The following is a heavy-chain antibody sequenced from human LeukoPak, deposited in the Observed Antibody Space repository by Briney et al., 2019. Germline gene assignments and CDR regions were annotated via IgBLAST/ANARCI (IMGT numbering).Heavy chain of an antibody. Sequence: PGGSLRLSCAASGFTFSSHWMTWVRQAPGKGLEWVANIKEDGTRKNYMDSVKGRFTISRDNSKNTLYLQMNSLRVEDTAVYYCAKAARSSVAGFFLDLWGRGTLVTVSS. CDR1: GFTFSSHW. V-gene: IGHV3-7*03. D-gene: IGHD6-19*01. CDR2: IKEDGTRK. CDR3: AKAARSSVAGFFLDL. J-gene: IGHJ2*01.